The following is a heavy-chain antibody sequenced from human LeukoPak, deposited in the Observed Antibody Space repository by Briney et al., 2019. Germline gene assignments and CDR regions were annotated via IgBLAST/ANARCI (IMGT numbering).Heavy chain of an antibody. J-gene: IGHJ4*02. V-gene: IGHV3-23*01. CDR1: GFTFSSYA. Sequence: GGSLRLSCAASGFTFSSYAMSWVRQAPGKGLEWFSGISGSGGSTYYADSVKGRFTISRDNSKNTLFLQMNSLRAEDTAVYYCAKDFEYSGYSSSNFDYWGQGTLVTVSS. D-gene: IGHD6-13*01. CDR2: ISGSGGST. CDR3: AKDFEYSGYSSSNFDY.